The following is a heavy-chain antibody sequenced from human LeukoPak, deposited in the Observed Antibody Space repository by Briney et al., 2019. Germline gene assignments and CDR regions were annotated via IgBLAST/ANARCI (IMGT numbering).Heavy chain of an antibody. CDR1: GGSISSGSYY. V-gene: IGHV4-61*02. D-gene: IGHD2-2*01. J-gene: IGHJ5*02. Sequence: PSETLSLTCTVSGGSISSGSYYWSWIRQPAGKGLEWIGRIYTSGSTNYNPSLKSRVTISVDTSKNQFSLKLSSVTAADTAVYYCARHKGRSSVNWFDPWGQGTLVTVSS. CDR3: ARHKGRSSVNWFDP. CDR2: IYTSGST.